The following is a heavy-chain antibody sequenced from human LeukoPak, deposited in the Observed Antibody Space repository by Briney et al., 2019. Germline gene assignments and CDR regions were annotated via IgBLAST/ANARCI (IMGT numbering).Heavy chain of an antibody. CDR3: ARVRGGGSYAGVDY. V-gene: IGHV4-38-2*02. CDR2: IYHSGST. Sequence: SETLSLTCTVSGDSISSRLYYWGWIRQPPGKGLEWIGSIYHSGSTYYNPSLKSRVTISVDTSKNQFSLKLRSVTAADTAVYYCARVRGGGSYAGVDYWGQGTLVTVSS. D-gene: IGHD1-26*01. J-gene: IGHJ4*02. CDR1: GDSISSRLYY.